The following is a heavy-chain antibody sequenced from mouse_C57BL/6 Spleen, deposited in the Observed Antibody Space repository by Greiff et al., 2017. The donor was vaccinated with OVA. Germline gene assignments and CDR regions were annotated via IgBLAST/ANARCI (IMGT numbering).Heavy chain of an antibody. V-gene: IGHV1-61*01. Sequence: VQLQQSGAELVRPGSSVKLSCKASGYTFTSYWMDWVKQRPGQGLEWIGNIYPSDSETHYNQKFKDKATLTVDKSSSTAYMQLSSLTSEDSAVYYCARSGGSSYGAMDYWGQGTSVTVSS. CDR3: ARSGGSSYGAMDY. CDR2: IYPSDSET. CDR1: GYTFTSYW. J-gene: IGHJ4*01. D-gene: IGHD1-1*01.